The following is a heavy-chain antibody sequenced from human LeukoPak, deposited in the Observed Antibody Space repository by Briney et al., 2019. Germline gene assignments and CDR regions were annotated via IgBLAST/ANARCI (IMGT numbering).Heavy chain of an antibody. CDR1: GGSFSGYY. CDR2: INHSGST. D-gene: IGHD6-19*01. CDR3: AVSGPRANY. Sequence: SETLSLTCAVYGGSFSGYYWSWIRQPPGKGLEWIGEINHSGSTNYNPSLKSRVTISVDTSKNQFSLKLSSVTAADTAVYHCAVSGPRANYWGQGTLVTVSS. V-gene: IGHV4-34*01. J-gene: IGHJ4*02.